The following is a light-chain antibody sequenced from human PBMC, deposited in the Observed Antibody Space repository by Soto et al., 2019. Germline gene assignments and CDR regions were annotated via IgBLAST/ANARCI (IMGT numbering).Light chain of an antibody. J-gene: IGKJ5*01. CDR3: QQDTRFPPT. CDR1: QGISSW. Sequence: VQLTQSPASVSASVGDRVTITGRASQGISSWLAWYQQKPGKAPKLLIYAASSLQSGVPSRFSGSGSGTDFTLTISSLQPEDFATYYCQQDTRFPPTFGQGTRLEIK. V-gene: IGKV1-12*01. CDR2: AAS.